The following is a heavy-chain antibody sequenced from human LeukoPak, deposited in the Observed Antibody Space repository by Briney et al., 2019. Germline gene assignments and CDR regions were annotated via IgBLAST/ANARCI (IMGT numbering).Heavy chain of an antibody. V-gene: IGHV4-59*01. CDR3: AKNPLGYCSGGSCYSGYFDL. D-gene: IGHD2-15*01. J-gene: IGHJ2*01. CDR1: GGSISSYY. Sequence: SETLSLTCTVSGGSISSYYWSWIRQPPGQGLEWIGYIYYCGSTNYNPSLKSRVTISVETSKNHFSLKLSSVTAADTAVYYCAKNPLGYCSGGSCYSGYFDLWGRGTLVTVSS. CDR2: IYYCGST.